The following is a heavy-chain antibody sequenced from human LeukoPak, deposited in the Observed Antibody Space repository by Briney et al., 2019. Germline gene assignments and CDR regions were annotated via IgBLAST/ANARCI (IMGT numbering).Heavy chain of an antibody. CDR1: GYTLTELS. J-gene: IGHJ4*02. V-gene: IGHV1-24*01. D-gene: IGHD3-22*01. CDR2: FDPEDGET. CDR3: ATARRGMIVEGHFDY. Sequence: ASVKVSCXVSGYTLTELSMHWVRQAHGKGLEWMAGFDPEDGETIYAQKFQGRVTMTEDTSTDTAYMELSSLRSEDTAVYYCATARRGMIVEGHFDYWGQGTLVTVSS.